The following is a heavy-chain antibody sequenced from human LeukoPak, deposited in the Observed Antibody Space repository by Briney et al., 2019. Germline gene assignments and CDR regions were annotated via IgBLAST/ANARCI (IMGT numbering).Heavy chain of an antibody. CDR3: AREGSDAPVDYYYYGMDV. CDR1: GYTLTSYG. V-gene: IGHV1-18*01. D-gene: IGHD3-10*01. J-gene: IGHJ6*02. CDR2: ISAYNGNT. Sequence: ASAKLSCKASGYTLTSYGISSVPQAPGQGLEWMGWISAYNGNTNYAQKLQGRVTMTTDTSTSTAYMELRSLRSDDTAVYYCAREGSDAPVDYYYYGMDVWGQGTTVTVSS.